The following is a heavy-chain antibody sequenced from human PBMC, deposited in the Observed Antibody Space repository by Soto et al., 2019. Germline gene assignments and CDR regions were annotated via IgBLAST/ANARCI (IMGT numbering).Heavy chain of an antibody. CDR1: GDSISDTLYY. V-gene: IGHV4-39*01. J-gene: IGHJ5*02. CDR3: ARKVYGDYLGGNWFDP. CDR2: ISHDGHA. D-gene: IGHD4-17*01. Sequence: SETLSLTCSVLGDSISDTLYYWGWIRQSPEKGLEWIGSISHDGHAYYNPSLKSRVTLFADTSRNQFSLKMKSVTVADTALYFCARKVYGDYLGGNWFDPWGQG.